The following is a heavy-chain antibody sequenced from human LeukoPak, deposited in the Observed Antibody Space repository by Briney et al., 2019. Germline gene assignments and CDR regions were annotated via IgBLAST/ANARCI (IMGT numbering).Heavy chain of an antibody. V-gene: IGHV1-69*13. CDR3: ASGPLLEWLYQNWFDP. Sequence: SVKVSCKASGGTFSSYAINWVRQAPGQGLEWMGGIIPMFGTANSAQKFQGRVTITADESTSTAYMELSSLRSEDTAVYYCASGPLLEWLYQNWFDPWGQGTLVTVSS. D-gene: IGHD3-3*01. J-gene: IGHJ5*02. CDR2: IIPMFGTA. CDR1: GGTFSSYA.